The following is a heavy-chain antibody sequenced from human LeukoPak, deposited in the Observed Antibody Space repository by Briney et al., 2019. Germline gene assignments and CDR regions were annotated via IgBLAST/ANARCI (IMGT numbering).Heavy chain of an antibody. CDR1: GGSISSYY. CDR3: ARDLSITIFGVVIEGNWFDP. CDR2: IYTSGST. V-gene: IGHV4-4*07. Sequence: PSETLSLTCTVSGGSISSYYWSWIRQPAGKGLEWIGRIYTSGSTNYNPSLKSRVTMSVDTSKNQFSLKLSSVTAADTAVYYCARDLSITIFGVVIEGNWFDPWGQGTLVTVSS. J-gene: IGHJ5*02. D-gene: IGHD3-3*01.